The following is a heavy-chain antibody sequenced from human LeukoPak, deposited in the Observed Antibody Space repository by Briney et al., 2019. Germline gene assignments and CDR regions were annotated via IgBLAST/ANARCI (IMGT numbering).Heavy chain of an antibody. CDR3: ARSPDILTGENFDY. CDR2: INPKSGGT. V-gene: IGHV1-2*02. Sequence: ASVKVSCKASGYTFSGYYLHWVRQAPGQGLEWMGWINPKSGGTNEAQKFHDRVTMTRDTSIRTAYMEVSRLRSDDTAVYYCARSPDILTGENFDYWGQGTLVTVSS. CDR1: GYTFSGYY. D-gene: IGHD3-9*01. J-gene: IGHJ4*02.